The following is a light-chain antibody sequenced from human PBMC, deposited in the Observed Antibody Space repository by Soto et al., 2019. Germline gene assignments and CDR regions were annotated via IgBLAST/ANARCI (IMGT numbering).Light chain of an antibody. Sequence: QPVLTQSPSASASLGASVKLTCTLSSGHSSYAIAWHQQQPEKGPRYLMKLNSDGSHSKGDGIPDRFSGSSSGAERYLTISSLQSEDEAYYYCQTWGIGTWVFGGGTQLTVL. CDR1: SGHSSYA. CDR2: LNSDGSH. CDR3: QTWGIGTWV. V-gene: IGLV4-69*01. J-gene: IGLJ3*02.